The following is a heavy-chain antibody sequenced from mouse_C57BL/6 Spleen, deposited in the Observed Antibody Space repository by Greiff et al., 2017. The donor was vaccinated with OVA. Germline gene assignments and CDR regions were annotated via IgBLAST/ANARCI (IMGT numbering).Heavy chain of an antibody. V-gene: IGHV1-82*01. CDR1: GYAFSSSW. CDR3: ARERLYGNYGYAMDY. J-gene: IGHJ4*01. Sequence: QVQLQQSGPELVKPGASVKISCKASGYAFSSSWMNWVKQRPGKGLEWIGRIYPGDGDTKYNGKFKGKATLPADKSSSTAYMQCGSLSSEYSAVYFCARERLYGNYGYAMDYWGQGTSVTVSS. CDR2: IYPGDGDT. D-gene: IGHD2-10*02.